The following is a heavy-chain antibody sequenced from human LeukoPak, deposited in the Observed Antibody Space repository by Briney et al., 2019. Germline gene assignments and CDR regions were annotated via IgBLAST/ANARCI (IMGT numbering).Heavy chain of an antibody. CDR1: GGTFSSYA. CDR3: AWGLSLDWFDP. Sequence: APVKVSCKASGGTFSSYAISWVRQAPGQGLEWMGWISAYNGNTNYAQKLQGRVTMTTDTSTSTAYMELRSLRSDDTAVYYCAWGLSLDWFDPWGQGTLVTVSS. CDR2: ISAYNGNT. J-gene: IGHJ5*02. D-gene: IGHD3-16*01. V-gene: IGHV1-18*01.